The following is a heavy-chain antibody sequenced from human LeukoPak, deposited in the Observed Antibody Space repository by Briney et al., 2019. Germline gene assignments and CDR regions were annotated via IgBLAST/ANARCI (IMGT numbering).Heavy chain of an antibody. V-gene: IGHV3-21*06. Sequence: GGSLRLSCAASGFTFSDYSMNWVRQAPGKGLEWVSSISSRSTYRYYADSVKGRFTISRDNAKNSPCLQMNSLRAEDTAVYYCARDMTTATTCYLQHWGQGTLVTVSS. CDR3: ARDMTTATTCYLQH. CDR2: ISSRSTYR. D-gene: IGHD4-17*01. CDR1: GFTFSDYS. J-gene: IGHJ1*01.